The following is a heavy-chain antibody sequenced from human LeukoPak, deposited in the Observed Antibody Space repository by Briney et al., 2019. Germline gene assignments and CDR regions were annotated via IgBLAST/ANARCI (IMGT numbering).Heavy chain of an antibody. CDR3: ARGLFMLLALPLGY. Sequence: GASANVSCKASVYTFTGYYMHWVRQAPAQGLEWMGWMNPNSCKRGYPQKFHGRVTINSNTSISTDYIVLSSRISDDTCECYFARGLFMLLALPLGYWGQGTLVTVSS. J-gene: IGHJ4*02. D-gene: IGHD3-16*01. CDR2: MNPNSCKR. CDR1: VYTFTGYY. V-gene: IGHV1-8*03.